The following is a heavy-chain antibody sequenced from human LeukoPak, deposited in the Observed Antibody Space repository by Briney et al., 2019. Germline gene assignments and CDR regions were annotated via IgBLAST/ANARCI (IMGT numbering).Heavy chain of an antibody. Sequence: PGGSLRLSCAASGFTFSGYAMSWVRQAPGKGLEWVSSISSSSSYIYYADSVKGRFTISRDNAKNSLYLQMNSLRAEDTAVYYCAPFRGVSGLDVWGQGTTVTVSS. V-gene: IGHV3-21*01. CDR1: GFTFSGYA. CDR2: ISSSSSYI. CDR3: APFRGVSGLDV. J-gene: IGHJ6*02. D-gene: IGHD3-10*01.